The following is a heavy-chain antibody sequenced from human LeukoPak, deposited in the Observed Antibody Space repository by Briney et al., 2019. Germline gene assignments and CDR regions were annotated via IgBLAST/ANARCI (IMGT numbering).Heavy chain of an antibody. J-gene: IGHJ4*02. CDR1: GFTFTSHA. D-gene: IGHD3-22*01. V-gene: IGHV3-23*01. CDR2: ISRSGDTT. Sequence: GGSLRLSCAASGFTFTSHAMTWVRLAPGKGLEWVSTISRSGDTTYYGDSVKGRFTISRDNSKNTVYLQMNSLRAEDTAVYFCASIPMYYFESSVDYWGQGTLVTVSS. CDR3: ASIPMYYFESSVDY.